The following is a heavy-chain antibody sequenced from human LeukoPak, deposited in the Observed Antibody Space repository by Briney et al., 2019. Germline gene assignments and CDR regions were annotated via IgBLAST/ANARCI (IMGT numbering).Heavy chain of an antibody. CDR1: GFTFSSYG. D-gene: IGHD3-16*01. J-gene: IGHJ5*02. V-gene: IGHV3-30*18. CDR3: AKDGGGFDP. CDR2: ISYDGSNK. Sequence: GRSLRLSCAASGFTFSSYGMHWVRQAPGMGLEWVAVISYDGSNKYYADSVKGRFTISRDNSKNTLYLQMNSLRAEDTAVYYCAKDGGGFDPWGQGTLVTVSS.